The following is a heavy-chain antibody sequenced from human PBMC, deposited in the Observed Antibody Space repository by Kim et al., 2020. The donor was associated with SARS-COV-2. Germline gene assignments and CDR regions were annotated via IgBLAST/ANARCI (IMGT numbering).Heavy chain of an antibody. J-gene: IGHJ4*02. V-gene: IGHV1-69*04. CDR2: A. CDR3: ARELHPSIAAY. D-gene: IGHD6-6*01. Sequence: ANYAQKFQGRVTITADKSTSTAYMELSSLRSEDTAVYYCARELHPSIAAYWGQGTLVTVSS.